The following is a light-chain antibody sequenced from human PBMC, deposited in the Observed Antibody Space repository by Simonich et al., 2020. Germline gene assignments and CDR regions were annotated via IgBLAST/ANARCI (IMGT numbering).Light chain of an antibody. CDR3: AAWDDSLSGVV. CDR2: RNI. Sequence: QSVLTQPPSASGTPGQRVTISCSGSSPKIGSNYVYWYQPLPGPAPKLLIYRNIQRPSGGPDRFSGSKSGTSASLASSGLRSEDEADYYCAAWDDSLSGVVFGGGTKLTVL. V-gene: IGLV1-47*01. J-gene: IGLJ2*01. CDR1: SPKIGSNY.